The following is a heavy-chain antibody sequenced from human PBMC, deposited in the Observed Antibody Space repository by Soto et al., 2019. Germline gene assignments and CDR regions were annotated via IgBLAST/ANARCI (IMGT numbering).Heavy chain of an antibody. Sequence: SETLSLTCTVSGGSISSSSYYWGWIRQPPGKGLEWIGSIYYSGSTYYNPSLKSRVTISVDTSKNQFSLKLSSVTAADTAVYYCARDFLFGVVTPYFDYWGQGTLVT. D-gene: IGHD3-3*01. CDR2: IYYSGST. V-gene: IGHV4-39*02. J-gene: IGHJ4*02. CDR1: GGSISSSSYY. CDR3: ARDFLFGVVTPYFDY.